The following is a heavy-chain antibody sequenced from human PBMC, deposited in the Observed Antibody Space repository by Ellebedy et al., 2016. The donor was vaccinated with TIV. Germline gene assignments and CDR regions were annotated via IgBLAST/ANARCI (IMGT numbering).Heavy chain of an antibody. CDR1: GFTFSNSG. J-gene: IGHJ4*02. V-gene: IGHV3-23*01. CDR3: TNSDLYSSGWLFES. D-gene: IGHD6-19*01. CDR2: MSVTFNKN. Sequence: PGGSLRLSCAASGFTFSNSGMSWVRQAPGKGLEWVSAMSVTFNKNYYIDSVKGRFTISRDNSKSTLYLQMNSLRAEDTAVYYCTNSDLYSSGWLFESWGQGSLVTVSS.